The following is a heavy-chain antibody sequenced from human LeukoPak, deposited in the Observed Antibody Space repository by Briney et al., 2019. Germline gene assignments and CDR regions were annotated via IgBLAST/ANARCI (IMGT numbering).Heavy chain of an antibody. Sequence: SETLSLTCTVSGGSISSYYWGWIRQPPGKGLEWIGYIYYSGSTKYNPSLKSRVTISVDTSKNQLSLKLNSVTAADTAVYYCAKLGGLGSGGAEYFQHWGQGTLVTVSS. J-gene: IGHJ1*01. V-gene: IGHV4-59*08. CDR2: IYYSGST. D-gene: IGHD6-25*01. CDR1: GGSISSYY. CDR3: AKLGGLGSGGAEYFQH.